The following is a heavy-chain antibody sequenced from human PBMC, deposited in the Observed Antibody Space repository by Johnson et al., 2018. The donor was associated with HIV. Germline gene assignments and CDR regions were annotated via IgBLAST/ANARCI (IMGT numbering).Heavy chain of an antibody. J-gene: IGHJ3*02. CDR3: ARDTSIAAARAFDI. CDR1: GFTFSSYV. V-gene: IGHV3-30-3*01. Sequence: HVQLVESGGGVVQPGRSLRLSCAASGFTFSSYVMHWVRQAPGKGLEWVAVISYDGSNKYYADSVKGRFSSSRDNSKNTLHLQMNSLRAEDTAVYYCARDTSIAAARAFDIWGQGTMVTVSS. D-gene: IGHD6-6*01. CDR2: ISYDGSNK.